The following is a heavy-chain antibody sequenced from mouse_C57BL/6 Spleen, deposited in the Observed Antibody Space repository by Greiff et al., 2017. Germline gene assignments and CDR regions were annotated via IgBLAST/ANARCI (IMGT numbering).Heavy chain of an antibody. D-gene: IGHD2-5*01. J-gene: IGHJ4*01. CDR1: GYTFTDYY. CDR3: ARDSNLSYAMDY. Sequence: VKLMESGAELVRPGASVKLSCKASGYTFTDYYINWVKQRPGQGLEWIARIYPGSGNTYYNEKFKGKATLTAEKSSSTAYMQLSSLTSEDSAVYFCARDSNLSYAMDYWGQGTSVTVSS. V-gene: IGHV1-76*01. CDR2: IYPGSGNT.